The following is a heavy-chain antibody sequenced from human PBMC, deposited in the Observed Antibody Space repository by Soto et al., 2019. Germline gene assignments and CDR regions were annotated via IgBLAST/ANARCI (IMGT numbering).Heavy chain of an antibody. V-gene: IGHV4-31*03. CDR2: IHYSGST. CDR3: ARESLAYCGGDCYSSPFDY. J-gene: IGHJ4*01. CDR1: GGSISSDDYY. D-gene: IGHD2-21*02. Sequence: TSETLSLTCTVSGGSISSDDYYWSWIRQHPGKGLEWIGYIHYSGSTFYNPSLKSRVSTSVDTSKGQFSLKLSSVTAADTAVYYCARESLAYCGGDCYSSPFDYWGHGVLVTVSS.